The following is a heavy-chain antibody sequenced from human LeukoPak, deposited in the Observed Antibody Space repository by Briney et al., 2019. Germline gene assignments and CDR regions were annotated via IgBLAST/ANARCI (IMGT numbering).Heavy chain of an antibody. CDR3: ARVSDIAAAAFDY. D-gene: IGHD6-13*01. Sequence: GGSLRLSCAASGFTFSSYWMYWVRQAPGKGLEWVANIQQDGSEKYYVDSVKGRFTISRDNAKNSLYLQMNSLRAEDTAVYYCARVSDIAAAAFDYWGQGTLVTVSS. CDR1: GFTFSSYW. V-gene: IGHV3-7*01. J-gene: IGHJ4*02. CDR2: IQQDGSEK.